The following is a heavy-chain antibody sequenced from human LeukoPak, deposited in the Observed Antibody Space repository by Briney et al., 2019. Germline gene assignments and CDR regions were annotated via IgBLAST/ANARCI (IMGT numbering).Heavy chain of an antibody. V-gene: IGHV4-59*08. Sequence: SETLSLTCTVSGGSSSSHYWSWIRQPPGKGLEWIGFFHYSGSTNYNPSLNSRVTTSIDTSMNQLSLTLVSVTAADTAVYFCARHHDGGPKLRLDFWGLGVLVTVSS. CDR1: GGSSSSHY. J-gene: IGHJ4*02. CDR3: ARHHDGGPKLRLDF. D-gene: IGHD2-15*01. CDR2: FHYSGST.